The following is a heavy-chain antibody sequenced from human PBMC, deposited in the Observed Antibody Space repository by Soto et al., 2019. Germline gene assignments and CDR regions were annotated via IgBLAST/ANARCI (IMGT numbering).Heavy chain of an antibody. CDR3: ARDQCSSTSCYARYFDY. D-gene: IGHD2-2*01. Sequence: GGSLSLSCAASGFTFSSYGMHWVRQAPGKGLEWVAVIWYDGSNKYYADSVKGRFTISRDNSKNTLYLQMNSLRAEDTAVYYCARDQCSSTSCYARYFDYWGQGTLVTVSS. V-gene: IGHV3-33*01. CDR1: GFTFSSYG. J-gene: IGHJ4*02. CDR2: IWYDGSNK.